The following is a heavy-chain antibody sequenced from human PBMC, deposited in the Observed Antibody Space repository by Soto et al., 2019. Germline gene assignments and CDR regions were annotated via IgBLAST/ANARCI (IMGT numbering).Heavy chain of an antibody. V-gene: IGHV1-18*01. CDR3: ARDIVCSGGSCYYYYGMDV. CDR2: ISAYNGNT. D-gene: IGHD2-15*01. CDR1: GYTFTSYC. Sequence: ASVKVSCKASGYTFTSYCISWVRQAPGQGLEWMGWISAYNGNTNYAQKLQGRVTMTTDTSTSTAYMELRSLRSDDTAVYYCARDIVCSGGSCYYYYGMDVWGQGTTVTVSS. J-gene: IGHJ6*02.